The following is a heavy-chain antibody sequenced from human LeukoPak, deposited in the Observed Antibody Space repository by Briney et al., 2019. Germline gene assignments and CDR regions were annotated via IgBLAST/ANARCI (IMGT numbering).Heavy chain of an antibody. Sequence: AGGSLRLSCAASGFTFSDYSMNWVRQAPGKGLEWVSSISSSSYIYYADSLKGRFTSSRDNAKNSLYLQMNSLRAEDTAIYYCARERFHGSGAPRYDYWGQGILVTVSS. CDR2: ISSSSYI. J-gene: IGHJ4*02. CDR1: GFTFSDYS. CDR3: ARERFHGSGAPRYDY. D-gene: IGHD3-10*01. V-gene: IGHV3-69-1*02.